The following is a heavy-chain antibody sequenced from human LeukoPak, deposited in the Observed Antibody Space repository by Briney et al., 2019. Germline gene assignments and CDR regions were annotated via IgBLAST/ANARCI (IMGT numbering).Heavy chain of an antibody. J-gene: IGHJ4*02. CDR3: ARMGGGSSGPSDH. CDR1: GVSIISNY. V-gene: IGHV4-59*01. Sequence: SETLSLTCTVSGVSIISNYWSWVRQPPGKALEWIGYLYYTGGINDESSLKSRVTISADTFRNQVSLKVSSVTAADTAVYYCARMGGGSSGPSDHWGQGTLVIVSS. CDR2: LYYTGGI. D-gene: IGHD2-15*01.